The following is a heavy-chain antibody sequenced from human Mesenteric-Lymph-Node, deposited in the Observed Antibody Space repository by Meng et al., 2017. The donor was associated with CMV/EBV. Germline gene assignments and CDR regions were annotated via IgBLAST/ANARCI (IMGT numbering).Heavy chain of an antibody. CDR1: GGTFSSYA. D-gene: IGHD3-3*01. V-gene: IGHV1-69*05. Sequence: SVKVSCKASGGTFSSYAISWVRQAPGQGLEWMGGIIPIFGTANYAQRFQGRVTITTDESTSTAYMELSSLRSEDTAVYYCARDQSEWSQDQKYGMDVWGQGTTVTVSS. J-gene: IGHJ6*02. CDR3: ARDQSEWSQDQKYGMDV. CDR2: IIPIFGTA.